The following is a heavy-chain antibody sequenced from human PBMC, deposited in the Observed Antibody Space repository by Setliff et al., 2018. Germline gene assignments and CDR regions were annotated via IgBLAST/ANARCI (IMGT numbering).Heavy chain of an antibody. CDR2: INTNTGNP. J-gene: IGHJ6*03. Sequence: ASVKVSCKASGYTFRSYAMNWVRQAPGQGLEWMGWINTNTGNPTYAQGFTGRFVFSLDTSVSTTYLQISSLKAEDTAVYYCARGGGIITIFGVVTSDYYYYMDVWVTGTTVTVSS. CDR1: GYTFRSYA. CDR3: ARGGGIITIFGVVTSDYYYYMDV. D-gene: IGHD3-3*01. V-gene: IGHV7-4-1*02.